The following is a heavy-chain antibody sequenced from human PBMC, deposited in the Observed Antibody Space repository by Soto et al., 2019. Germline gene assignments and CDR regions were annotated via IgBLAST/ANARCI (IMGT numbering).Heavy chain of an antibody. J-gene: IGHJ5*02. CDR3: ALYSTVTNWFDP. V-gene: IGHV4-30-4*01. D-gene: IGHD4-17*01. CDR2: IYYSGST. CDR1: GGSISSGDYY. Sequence: PSETLSLTCTVSGGSISSGDYYWSWIRQPPGKGLEWIGYIYYSGSTYYNPSLKSRVTISVDTSKNQFSLKLSSVTAADTAVYYCALYSTVTNWFDPWGQGTLVTVSS.